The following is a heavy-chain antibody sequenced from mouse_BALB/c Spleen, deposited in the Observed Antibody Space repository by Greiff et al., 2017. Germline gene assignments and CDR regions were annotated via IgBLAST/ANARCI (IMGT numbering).Heavy chain of an antibody. D-gene: IGHD1-1*01. V-gene: IGHV5-6-5*01. CDR3: ARGRDYGSSSWFAY. CDR1: GFTFSSYA. Sequence: DVHLVESGGGLVKPGGSLKLSCAASGFTFSSYAMSCVRQTPEKRLEWVASISSGGSTYYPDSVKGRFTISRDNARNILYLQMSSLRSEDTAMYYCARGRDYGSSSWFAYWGQGTLVTVSA. CDR2: ISSGGST. J-gene: IGHJ3*01.